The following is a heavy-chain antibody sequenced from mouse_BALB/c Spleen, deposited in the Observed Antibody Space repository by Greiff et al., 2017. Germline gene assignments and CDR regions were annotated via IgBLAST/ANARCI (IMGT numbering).Heavy chain of an antibody. CDR3: ARDGLGYYAMDY. V-gene: IGHV3-2*02. CDR1: GYSITSDYA. J-gene: IGHJ4*01. Sequence: VQLQQSGPGLVKPSQSLSLTCTVTGYSITSDYAWNWIRQFPGNKLEWMGYISYSGSTSYNPSLKSRISITRDTSKNQFFLQLNSVTTEDTATYYCARDGLGYYAMDYWGQGTSVTVSS. CDR2: ISYSGST. D-gene: IGHD2-3*01.